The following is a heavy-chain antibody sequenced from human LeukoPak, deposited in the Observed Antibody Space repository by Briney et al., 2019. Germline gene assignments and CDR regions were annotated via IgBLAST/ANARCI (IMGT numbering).Heavy chain of an antibody. CDR1: RYTFTSYD. D-gene: IGHD3-22*01. Sequence: ASVKVSCKASRYTFTSYDINWVRQATGQGLEWMGWMNPNSGNTGYAQKFQGRVTMTRNTSISTAYMELSSLRSEDTAVYYCARDYDFTSYWYFDLWGRGTLVTVSS. CDR2: MNPNSGNT. J-gene: IGHJ2*01. CDR3: ARDYDFTSYWYFDL. V-gene: IGHV1-8*01.